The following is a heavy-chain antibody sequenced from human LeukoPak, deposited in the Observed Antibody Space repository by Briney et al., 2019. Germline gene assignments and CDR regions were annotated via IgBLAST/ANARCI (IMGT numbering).Heavy chain of an antibody. CDR1: GGSISSSDYY. CDR3: ARGCHQVFFDY. CDR2: IYYSGST. D-gene: IGHD3-10*01. J-gene: IGHJ4*02. V-gene: IGHV4-39*01. Sequence: SETLSLTCTVSGGSISSSDYYWGWIRQPPGKGLEWTGSIYYSGSTYYNPSLRSRVTISVDTSKNQFSLKLSSVTAADTAVYYCARGCHQVFFDYWGQGTLVTVSS.